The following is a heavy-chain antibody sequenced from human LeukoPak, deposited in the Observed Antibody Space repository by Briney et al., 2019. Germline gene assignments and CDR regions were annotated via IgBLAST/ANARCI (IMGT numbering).Heavy chain of an antibody. V-gene: IGHV5-51*01. D-gene: IGHD3-10*01. J-gene: IGHJ5*02. CDR2: VYPGDSDT. CDR1: GYTFSNYW. Sequence: GESLKISCKGSGYTFSNYWIGWVRQMPGKGLEWMGVVYPGDSDTRYSPSFQGQVTISVDKSINTAYPQWSSLKASDTAMYYCAKHSSLSRFGYFDPWGQGTLVTVS. CDR3: AKHSSLSRFGYFDP.